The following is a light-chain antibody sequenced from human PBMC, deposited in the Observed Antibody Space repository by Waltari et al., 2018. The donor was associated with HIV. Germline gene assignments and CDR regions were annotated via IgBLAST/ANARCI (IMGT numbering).Light chain of an antibody. CDR1: SSDIGAYND. J-gene: IGLJ2*01. CDR3: TSYTSSSTLV. CDR2: DVT. V-gene: IGLV2-14*03. Sequence: QSALTQPASVSGSPGQSSTISCTGTSSDIGAYNDASWYQHHPGKAPKLIIYDVTNRPSGVSNRFSGSKSGNTASLTISGLQAEDESDYYCTSYTSSSTLVFGGGTKLTVL.